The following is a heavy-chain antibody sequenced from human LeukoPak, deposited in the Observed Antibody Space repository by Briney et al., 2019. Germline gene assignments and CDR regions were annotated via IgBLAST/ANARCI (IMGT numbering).Heavy chain of an antibody. Sequence: TSQTLSLTCAISGDSVSSNSAAWNWIRQSPSRGLEWLGRTYYRSKWYNDYAVSVESRITINPDTSKNQFSLQLNSVTPEDTAVYYCARDFFRIFGVVPLVYFDYWGQGTLVTVSS. CDR1: GDSVSSNSAA. CDR2: TYYRSKWYN. J-gene: IGHJ4*02. D-gene: IGHD3-3*01. CDR3: ARDFFRIFGVVPLVYFDY. V-gene: IGHV6-1*01.